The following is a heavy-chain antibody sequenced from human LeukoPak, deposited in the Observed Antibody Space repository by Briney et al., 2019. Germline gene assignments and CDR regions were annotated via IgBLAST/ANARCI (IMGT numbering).Heavy chain of an antibody. CDR2: MNPNSGNT. J-gene: IGHJ6*02. D-gene: IGHD3-22*01. Sequence: ASVKVSCKASGYTFTSYDINWVRQATGQGLEWMGWMNPNSGNTGYAQKFQGRVTMTRNTPISTAYMELSSLRAEDTAVYYCARRLGYYYGMDVWGQGTTVTVSS. CDR1: GYTFTSYD. CDR3: ARRLGYYYGMDV. V-gene: IGHV1-8*01.